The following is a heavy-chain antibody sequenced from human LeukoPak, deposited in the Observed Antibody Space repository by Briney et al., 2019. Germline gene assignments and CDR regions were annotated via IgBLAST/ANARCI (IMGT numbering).Heavy chain of an antibody. CDR3: ARVRTAYSRYQGYYYYMDV. Sequence: ASVKVSCKASGGTFSSYAISWVRQAPGQGLEWMGRIIPILGIANYAQKFQGRVTITADKSTSTAYMELSSLRSEDTAVYYCARVRTAYSRYQGYYYYMDVWGKGTTVTVSS. V-gene: IGHV1-69*04. J-gene: IGHJ6*03. CDR1: GGTFSSYA. CDR2: IIPILGIA. D-gene: IGHD2-2*01.